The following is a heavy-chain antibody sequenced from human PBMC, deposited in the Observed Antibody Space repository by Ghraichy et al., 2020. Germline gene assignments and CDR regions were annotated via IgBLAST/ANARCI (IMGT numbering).Heavy chain of an antibody. CDR1: GFTFSSYG. V-gene: IGHV3-33*01. Sequence: GGSLRLSCAASGFTFSSYGMHWVRQAPGKGLEWVAVIWYDGSNKYYADSVKGRFTISRDNSKNTLYLQMNSLRAEDTAVYYCARGDDYGDYDRDYPNYYYYGMDVWGQGTTVTVSS. CDR3: ARGDDYGDYDRDYPNYYYYGMDV. D-gene: IGHD4-17*01. J-gene: IGHJ6*02. CDR2: IWYDGSNK.